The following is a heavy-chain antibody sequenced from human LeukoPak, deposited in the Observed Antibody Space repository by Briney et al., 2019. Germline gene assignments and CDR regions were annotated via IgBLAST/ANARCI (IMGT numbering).Heavy chain of an antibody. CDR2: INQSGST. J-gene: IGHJ4*02. Sequence: SQTLSLTCAVYSGSFSNYYWSWIRQPPGKGLEWIGEINQSGSTNYNPSPKSRVTLSVDTPKKHFSLKLSAVPAADTAVYYCARGALKWELPPIRARKSYYFDYWGQGTLVTVSS. CDR1: SGSFSNYY. D-gene: IGHD1-26*01. V-gene: IGHV4-34*01. CDR3: ARGALKWELPPIRARKSYYFDY.